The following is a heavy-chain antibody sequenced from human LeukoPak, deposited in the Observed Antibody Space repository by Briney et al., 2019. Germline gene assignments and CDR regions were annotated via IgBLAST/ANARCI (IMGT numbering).Heavy chain of an antibody. Sequence: TGGSLRLSCAASGFSVSSSYLAWVRQAPGKGLEWISVIYGGGATYYADTVRGRFTISRDSSKNALYLQMNSLRVEDTALYYCARDLHYYVAMDVWGQGTTVTVSS. CDR1: GFSVSSSY. V-gene: IGHV3-53*01. J-gene: IGHJ6*02. CDR2: IYGGGAT. D-gene: IGHD3-10*02. CDR3: ARDLHYYVAMDV.